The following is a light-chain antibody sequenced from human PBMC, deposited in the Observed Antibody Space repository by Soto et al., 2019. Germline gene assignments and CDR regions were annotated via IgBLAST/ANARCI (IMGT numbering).Light chain of an antibody. CDR1: QSVRSTY. Sequence: EVVLTQSPGTLSLSPGERAALSCRASQSVRSTYLAWYQQKPGQAPRLLIYGASSRATGIPDRFSGSGFGTDFTITISILEPEDFAVYYCQLYRSPTMYTFGPGTKLEI. V-gene: IGKV3-20*01. CDR3: QLYRSPTMYT. CDR2: GAS. J-gene: IGKJ2*01.